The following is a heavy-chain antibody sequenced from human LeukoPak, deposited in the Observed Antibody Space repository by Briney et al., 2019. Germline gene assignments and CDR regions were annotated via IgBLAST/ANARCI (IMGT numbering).Heavy chain of an antibody. CDR3: ARGGGDLGNYHSFDL. CDR1: GSTFINYG. D-gene: IGHD2-21*02. CDR2: IIPNLHRA. V-gene: IGHV1-69*04. Sequence: SVKVSCKASGSTFINYGISWLRQAPGQGPEWMGKIIPNLHRADYAQRFQDRLTIIADKSTTTVSMELSSLRSDDTVVYYCARGGGDLGNYHSFDLWGQGTLVTVSS. J-gene: IGHJ4*02.